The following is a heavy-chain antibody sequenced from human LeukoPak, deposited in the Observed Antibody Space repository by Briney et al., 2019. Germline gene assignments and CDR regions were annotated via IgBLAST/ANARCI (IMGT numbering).Heavy chain of an antibody. CDR2: IRYDGSNK. CDR1: GFTFSSYG. Sequence: GGSLRLSCAASGFTFSSYGMHWVRQAPGKGLEWVAFIRYDGSNKYYADSVKGRFTISRDNAKNSLYLQMNSLRAEDTAVYYCASSGRYYYDSSGYRPPGYWGQGTLVTVSS. CDR3: ASSGRYYYDSSGYRPPGY. V-gene: IGHV3-30*02. J-gene: IGHJ4*02. D-gene: IGHD3-22*01.